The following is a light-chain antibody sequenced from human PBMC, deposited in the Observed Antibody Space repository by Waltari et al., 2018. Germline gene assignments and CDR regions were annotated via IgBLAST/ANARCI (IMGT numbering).Light chain of an antibody. J-gene: IGKJ1*01. Sequence: ETVMTQSPATLSVSPGERATLSCRASQSINNNLAWYQQKPGQAPRLLIHGASTRATGIPARFSGSGSGTEFTLSISSLQSEDFAVYYCQQYNDWPRTFGQGTKVEIK. CDR2: GAS. CDR3: QQYNDWPRT. V-gene: IGKV3-15*01. CDR1: QSINNN.